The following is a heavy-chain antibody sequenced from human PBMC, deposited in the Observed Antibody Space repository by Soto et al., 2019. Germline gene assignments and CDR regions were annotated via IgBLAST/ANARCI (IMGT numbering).Heavy chain of an antibody. CDR3: AREWDSALDAFDI. D-gene: IGHD1-26*01. V-gene: IGHV3-30*03. Sequence: PGGSLRLSCAASGFTFSSYGMHWVRQAPGKGLEWVAVISYDGSNKYYADSVKGRFTISRDNSKNTLHLQMNSLRAEDTAVYYCAREWDSALDAFDIWGQGTMVTVSS. CDR1: GFTFSSYG. J-gene: IGHJ3*02. CDR2: ISYDGSNK.